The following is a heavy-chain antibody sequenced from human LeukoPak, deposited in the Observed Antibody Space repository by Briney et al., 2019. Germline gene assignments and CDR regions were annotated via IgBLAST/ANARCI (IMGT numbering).Heavy chain of an antibody. V-gene: IGHV1-18*01. CDR1: GYTFTSYG. Sequence: ASVKVSCKASGYTFTSYGISWVRQAPGQGLEWMGWISAYNGNTNYAQKLQSRVTMTTDTSTSTAYMELRSLRSDDTAVYYCARVRQYYDFWSGPINWFDPWGQGTLVTVSS. CDR3: ARVRQYYDFWSGPINWFDP. J-gene: IGHJ5*02. D-gene: IGHD3-3*01. CDR2: ISAYNGNT.